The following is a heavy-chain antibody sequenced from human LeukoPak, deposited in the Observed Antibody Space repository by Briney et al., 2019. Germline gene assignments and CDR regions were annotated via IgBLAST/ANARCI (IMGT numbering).Heavy chain of an antibody. J-gene: IGHJ3*02. CDR3: ARGRSGYSSSPGGANDAFDI. D-gene: IGHD6-13*01. Sequence: TSSETLSLTCTVSGGSISSGGYYWSRIRQHPGKGLEWIGYIYYSGSTYYNPSLKSRVTISVDTSKNQFSLKLSSVTAADTAVYYCARGRSGYSSSPGGANDAFDIWGQGTMVTVSS. V-gene: IGHV4-31*03. CDR1: GGSISSGGYY. CDR2: IYYSGST.